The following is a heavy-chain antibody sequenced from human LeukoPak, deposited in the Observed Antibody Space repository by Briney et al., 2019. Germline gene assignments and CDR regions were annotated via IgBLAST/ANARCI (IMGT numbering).Heavy chain of an antibody. CDR2: IRYDGSNE. Sequence: GGSLRLSCAASGFTFSSYGMHWVRQTAGKGLEWVAFIRYDGSNEYYADSVKGRFTISRDNAKNTLYLQMNSLRAEDTAVYYCARVRWGGLYYFDYWGQGTLVTVSS. V-gene: IGHV3-30*02. D-gene: IGHD3-16*01. CDR1: GFTFSSYG. CDR3: ARVRWGGLYYFDY. J-gene: IGHJ4*02.